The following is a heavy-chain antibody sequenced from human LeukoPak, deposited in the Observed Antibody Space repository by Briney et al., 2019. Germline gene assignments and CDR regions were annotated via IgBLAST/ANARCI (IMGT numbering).Heavy chain of an antibody. J-gene: IGHJ5*02. CDR1: GGSISSSGYY. D-gene: IGHD3-10*01. V-gene: IGHV4-39*01. CDR3: ARRIHGSGRNDH. Sequence: PSETLSLTCIVSGGSISSSGYYWGWIRQPPGKALEWIDNIYYNGSTYYNPSLKSRVTISVDTSKNQFSLKVRSVTAADTAVYFCARRIHGSGRNDHWGQGTLVTVSS. CDR2: IYYNGST.